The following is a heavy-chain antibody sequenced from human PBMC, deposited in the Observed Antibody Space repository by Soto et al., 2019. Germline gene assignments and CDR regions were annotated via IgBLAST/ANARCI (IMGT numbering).Heavy chain of an antibody. CDR1: GGYVSSGSYY. CDR2: IYYSGSS. J-gene: IGHJ6*02. V-gene: IGHV4-61*01. Sequence: QVQLQESGPGLVKPSETLSLTCTVSGGYVSSGSYYWSWIRQPPRKGLEWMGYIYYSGSSNYNPSLKSRVTISVDTSKNQFSLKLISVTAADTGVYYCGGLTTVTTNDYYYGMDVWGQGTTVTVSS. CDR3: GGLTTVTTNDYYYGMDV. D-gene: IGHD4-4*01.